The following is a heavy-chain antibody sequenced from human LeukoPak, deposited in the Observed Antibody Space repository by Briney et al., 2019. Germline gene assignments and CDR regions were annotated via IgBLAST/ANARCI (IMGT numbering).Heavy chain of an antibody. J-gene: IGHJ6*03. V-gene: IGHV4-61*02. Sequence: SETLSLTRTVSGGSISSGSYYWSWIRQPAGKGLEWIGRIYTSGSTNYNPSLKSRVTTSVDTSKNQFSLKLSSVTAADTAVYYCARARKNYYMDVWGKGTTVTVSS. CDR3: ARARKNYYMDV. CDR2: IYTSGST. CDR1: GGSISSGSYY.